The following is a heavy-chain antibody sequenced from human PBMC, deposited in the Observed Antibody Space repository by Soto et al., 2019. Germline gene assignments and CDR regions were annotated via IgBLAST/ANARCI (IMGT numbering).Heavy chain of an antibody. CDR3: ARDYSSYGPFDY. CDR1: GFTFSSYS. Sequence: GGSLSLSCAASGFTFSSYSMNWVRQAPGKGLEWVSYISSSSSTIYYADSVKGRFTISRDNARNSLYLQMNSLRAEDMAVYYCARDYSSYGPFDYWGQGTPVTVSS. CDR2: ISSSSSTI. D-gene: IGHD5-18*01. V-gene: IGHV3-48*01. J-gene: IGHJ4*01.